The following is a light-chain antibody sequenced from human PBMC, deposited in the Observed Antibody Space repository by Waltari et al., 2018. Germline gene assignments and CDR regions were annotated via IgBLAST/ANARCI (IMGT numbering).Light chain of an antibody. V-gene: IGKV4-1*01. Sequence: DIVMIQSPDSLAVSLGERATITCKSSQSVLSSSNNKNYLAWYQQKPGQPPKLLIYWASTRESGVPDRFSGSGSGTDFTLTISSLQAEDVAVYYFQQYSRLHTFGQGTKLEIK. J-gene: IGKJ2*01. CDR1: QSVLSSSNNKNY. CDR3: QQYSRLHT. CDR2: WAS.